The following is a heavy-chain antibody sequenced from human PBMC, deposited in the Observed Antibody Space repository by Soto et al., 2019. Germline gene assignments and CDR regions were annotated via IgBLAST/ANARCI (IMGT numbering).Heavy chain of an antibody. Sequence: ASVKVSCKASGYTFTSYYMHWVRQAPGQGLEWMGIINPSGGSTSYAQKFQGRVTMTRDTSTSTVYMELSSLRSEDTAVYYCAREYYDFWSGPRGLYGMDVWGQGTTVTVSS. V-gene: IGHV1-46*01. CDR1: GYTFTSYY. CDR2: INPSGGST. J-gene: IGHJ6*02. D-gene: IGHD3-3*01. CDR3: AREYYDFWSGPRGLYGMDV.